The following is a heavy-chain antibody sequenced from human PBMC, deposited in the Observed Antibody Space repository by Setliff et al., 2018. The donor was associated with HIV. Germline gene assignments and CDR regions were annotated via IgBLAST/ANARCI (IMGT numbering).Heavy chain of an antibody. CDR1: GYTFTDYY. CDR2: INPKSGGT. J-gene: IGHJ6*04. Sequence: ASVKVSCKASGYTFTDYYIHWVRQAPGQGLEWMGRINPKSGGTNYVQKFQGRVTMTRDTSISTAYLELSRLRSDDTAVYYCAKDRTGTGTTLHVWGKGTTVTVSS. V-gene: IGHV1-2*06. D-gene: IGHD1-7*01. CDR3: AKDRTGTGTTLHV.